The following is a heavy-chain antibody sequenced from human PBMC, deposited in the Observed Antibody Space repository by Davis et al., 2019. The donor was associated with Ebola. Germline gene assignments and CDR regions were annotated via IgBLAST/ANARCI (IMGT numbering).Heavy chain of an antibody. CDR3: ARFGRYCSSTSCYSYGMDV. V-gene: IGHV3-13*01. CDR1: GFTFNNYD. D-gene: IGHD2-2*01. J-gene: IGHJ6*02. Sequence: GESLKISCAASGFTFNNYDMHWVRQATGKGLEWVSAIGTAGDTYYPGSVKGRFTISRENAKNSLYLQMNSLRAGDTAVYYCARFGRYCSSTSCYSYGMDVWGQGTTVTVSS. CDR2: IGTAGDT.